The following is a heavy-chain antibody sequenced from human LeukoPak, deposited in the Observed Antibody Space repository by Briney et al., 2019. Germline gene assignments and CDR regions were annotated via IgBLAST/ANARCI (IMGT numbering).Heavy chain of an antibody. D-gene: IGHD3-3*01. V-gene: IGHV4-34*01. CDR2: INHSGST. CDR1: GGSFSGYY. Sequence: SETLSLTCAVYGGSFSGYYWSWIRQPPGKGLEWIGEINHSGSTNYNPSLKSRVTISVDTSKNQFSLKLSSVTAADTAVYYCARLGSARFNYYYYMDVWGKGTTVTISS. CDR3: ARLGSARFNYYYYMDV. J-gene: IGHJ6*03.